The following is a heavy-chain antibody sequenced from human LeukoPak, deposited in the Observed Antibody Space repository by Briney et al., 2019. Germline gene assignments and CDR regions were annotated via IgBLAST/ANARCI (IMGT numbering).Heavy chain of an antibody. CDR3: ARAGYYGSGSSLTVDY. CDR2: ISYDGSNK. J-gene: IGHJ4*02. V-gene: IGHV3-30*01. Sequence: GGSLRLSCAASGFTFSSYAMHWVRQAPGKGLEWVAVISYDGSNKYYADYVKRRFTISRDNSKNTLYLQMNSLRAEDTAVYYCARAGYYGSGSSLTVDYWGQGTLVTVSS. D-gene: IGHD3-10*01. CDR1: GFTFSSYA.